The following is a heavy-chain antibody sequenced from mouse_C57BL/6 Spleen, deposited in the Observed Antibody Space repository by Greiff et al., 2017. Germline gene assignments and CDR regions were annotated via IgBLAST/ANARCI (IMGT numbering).Heavy chain of an antibody. D-gene: IGHD2-4*01. Sequence: VQLKESGAELVKPGASVKLSCTASGFNIKDYYMHWVKQRTEQGLEWIGRIDPEDGETKYAPQFQGKATITADTSSNTAYLQLSSLTSEDTAVYYCARYEITYAMDYWGQGTSVTVSS. V-gene: IGHV14-2*01. CDR2: IDPEDGET. CDR1: GFNIKDYY. J-gene: IGHJ4*01. CDR3: ARYEITYAMDY.